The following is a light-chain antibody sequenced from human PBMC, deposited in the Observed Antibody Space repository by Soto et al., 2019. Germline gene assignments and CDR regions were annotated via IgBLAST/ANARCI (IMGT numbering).Light chain of an antibody. Sequence: DIQMTQSPYSLSAAVGDIVTITCQASQNINNYLNWYQQKPGRAPKLLIYDASNLEAGVPSRFRGSGSGTDFTFTISRLQPEDIATYYCQQYENLPTFGQGTRLENK. J-gene: IGKJ5*01. CDR2: DAS. V-gene: IGKV1-33*01. CDR3: QQYENLPT. CDR1: QNINNY.